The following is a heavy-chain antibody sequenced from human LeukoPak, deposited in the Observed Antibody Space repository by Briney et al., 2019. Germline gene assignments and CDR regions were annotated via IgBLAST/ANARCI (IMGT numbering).Heavy chain of an antibody. D-gene: IGHD1-26*01. Sequence: GGSLRLSCTASGFTFSDYAMSWVRQAPGKGLEWVSTISTNGDSTYYADSVKGRFTISRDNAKNSLYLQMNSLRAEDTAVYYCARDRSGSYYSPTWGQGTLVTVSS. V-gene: IGHV3-21*01. CDR1: GFTFSDYA. CDR3: ARDRSGSYYSPT. CDR2: ISTNGDST. J-gene: IGHJ5*02.